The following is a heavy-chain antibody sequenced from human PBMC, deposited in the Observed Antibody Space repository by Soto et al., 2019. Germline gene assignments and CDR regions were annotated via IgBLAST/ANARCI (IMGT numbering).Heavy chain of an antibody. CDR2: ISPMFGAA. CDR1: GGTFNTYA. V-gene: IGHV1-69*19. D-gene: IGHD3-10*01. Sequence: QVQLVQSGPEIKRLGSSVKVSCQYSGGTFNTYAMNWVRQAPGQGPQWMGDISPMFGAANNPPKSQGRVTITADESTGTSYMQLSSLTSEDTALYFCAREVQVHTPAFVYWGQGTLVTVSS. J-gene: IGHJ4*02. CDR3: AREVQVHTPAFVY.